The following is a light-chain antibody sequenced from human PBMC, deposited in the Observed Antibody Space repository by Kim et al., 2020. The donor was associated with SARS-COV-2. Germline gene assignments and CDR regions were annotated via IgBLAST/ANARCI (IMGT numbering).Light chain of an antibody. Sequence: DIQMTQSPSSLSASVGDSVTITCRASQTISSYVNWFQQKPGKVPQLLIYTASTLQSGVTSSFSGSGSGTDFNRTNSSLQPEDFATDYSQQSFNTPCTFCQGTKLEI. J-gene: IGKJ2*02. CDR1: QTISSY. V-gene: IGKV1-39*01. CDR3: QQSFNTPCT. CDR2: TAS.